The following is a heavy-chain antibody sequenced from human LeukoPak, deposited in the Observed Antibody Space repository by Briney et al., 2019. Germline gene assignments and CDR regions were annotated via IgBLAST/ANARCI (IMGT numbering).Heavy chain of an antibody. V-gene: IGHV4-61*02. Sequence: SETLSLTCTVSGGSISSGSYYWSWIRQPAGKGLEWIGRIYTSGSTNYNPSLKSRVTMSVDTSKNQFSLKLSSVTAADTAVYYRARDRPEDLEWLFAYHDAFDIWGQGTMVTVSS. CDR1: GGSISSGSYY. CDR3: ARDRPEDLEWLFAYHDAFDI. J-gene: IGHJ3*02. CDR2: IYTSGST. D-gene: IGHD3-3*01.